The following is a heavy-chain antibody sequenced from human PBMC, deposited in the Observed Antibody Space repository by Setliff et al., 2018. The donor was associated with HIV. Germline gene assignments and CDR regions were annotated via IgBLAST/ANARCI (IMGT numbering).Heavy chain of an antibody. J-gene: IGHJ6*02. CDR3: ARASTALTYYGMDV. Sequence: VASVKVSCKASGYSFSTYGISWVRQAPGQGLEWMGWISVYNGNTNYAQKLQGRVTMTTDTSTDTAYMELRSLRSDDTAVYYCARASTALTYYGMDVWGQGTTVTAP. CDR2: ISVYNGNT. V-gene: IGHV1-18*01. CDR1: GYSFSTYG.